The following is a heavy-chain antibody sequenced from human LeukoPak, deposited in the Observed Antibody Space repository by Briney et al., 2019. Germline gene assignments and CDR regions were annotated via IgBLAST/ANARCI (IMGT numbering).Heavy chain of an antibody. CDR2: ISAYNGNT. CDR3: ARDYRTVDTAMVTYFDY. V-gene: IGHV1-18*01. CDR1: GYTFTSYG. D-gene: IGHD5-18*01. Sequence: ASVKVSCKASGYTFTSYGISWVRQAPGQGLEWMGWISAYNGNTNYAQKLQGRVTMTTDTSTSTAYMELRSLRSDDTAVYHCARDYRTVDTAMVTYFDYWGQGTLVTVSS. J-gene: IGHJ4*02.